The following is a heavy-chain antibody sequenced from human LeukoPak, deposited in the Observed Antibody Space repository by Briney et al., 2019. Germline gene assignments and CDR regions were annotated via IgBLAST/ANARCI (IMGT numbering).Heavy chain of an antibody. J-gene: IGHJ4*02. CDR1: GFTFSSYG. CDR2: ITYDGSNK. V-gene: IGHV3-30*03. CDR3: ARVHRWRGYFDY. D-gene: IGHD4-23*01. Sequence: PGRSLRLSCAASGFTFSSYGTHWVRQAPGKGLEWVAVITYDGSNKYYADSVKGRFTISRDNSKNTLYLQMNSLRAEDTAVYYCARVHRWRGYFDYWGQGTLVTVSS.